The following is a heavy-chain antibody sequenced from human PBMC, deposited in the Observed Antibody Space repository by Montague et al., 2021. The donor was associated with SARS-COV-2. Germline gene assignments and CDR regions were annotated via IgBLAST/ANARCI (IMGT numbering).Heavy chain of an antibody. J-gene: IGHJ4*02. D-gene: IGHD3-10*01. Sequence: PALVKPTQTLTLTCSFSGFSLSTKGICVNWIRQPPGKALEWLALIDWDDYNYYSPSLETRLTISKDTSKNQVVLTMTSMDPADTGTYYCAREVWFAEQPPGFDYWGQGTLVTVSS. V-gene: IGHV2-70*13. CDR3: AREVWFAEQPPGFDY. CDR2: IDWDDYN. CDR1: GFSLSTKGIC.